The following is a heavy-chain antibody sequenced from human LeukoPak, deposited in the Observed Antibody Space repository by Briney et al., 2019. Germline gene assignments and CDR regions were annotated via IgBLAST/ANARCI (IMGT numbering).Heavy chain of an antibody. CDR1: GFTFSSYT. CDR3: ARDKLGANHAFDI. J-gene: IGHJ3*02. D-gene: IGHD4/OR15-4a*01. Sequence: GGSLRLSCAASGFTFSSYTMNWVRQAPGKGLEWVSSISSSSSYIYYADSVKGRFTISRDTAKNSLYLQMNTLRAEDTAVYYCARDKLGANHAFDIWGQGTMVTVSS. V-gene: IGHV3-21*01. CDR2: ISSSSSYI.